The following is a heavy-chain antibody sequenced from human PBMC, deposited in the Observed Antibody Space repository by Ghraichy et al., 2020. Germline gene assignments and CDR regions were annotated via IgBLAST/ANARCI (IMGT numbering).Heavy chain of an antibody. V-gene: IGHV4-34*01. CDR3: ARYSSNSYDDAFDS. CDR2: INHSGST. J-gene: IGHJ3*01. D-gene: IGHD6-13*01. CDR1: GGSFSDYF. Sequence: GSLRLSCAVFGGSFSDYFWSWIRQPPGKGLEWIGEINHSGSTKYNPSIKSRVTISVDTSKNQFSLKLNSVIAADTAVYYCARYSSNSYDDAFDSWGRGTLVTVSS.